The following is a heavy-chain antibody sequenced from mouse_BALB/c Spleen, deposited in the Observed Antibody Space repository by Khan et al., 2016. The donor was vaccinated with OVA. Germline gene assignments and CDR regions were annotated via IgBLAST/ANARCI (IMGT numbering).Heavy chain of an antibody. J-gene: IGHJ4*01. CDR1: GYTFTKFG. CDR2: INTYTGEP. Sequence: LVESGPELKKPGETVKISCKASGYTFTKFGMNWVKQAPGKGLEWMGWINTYTGEPTYADDFKGRFAFSMETSASTAYLQINNLKDEDTATYFCARPPYFSDTMAYWGQGTSVTVSS. V-gene: IGHV9-3-1*01. CDR3: ARPPYFSDTMAY. D-gene: IGHD2-10*01.